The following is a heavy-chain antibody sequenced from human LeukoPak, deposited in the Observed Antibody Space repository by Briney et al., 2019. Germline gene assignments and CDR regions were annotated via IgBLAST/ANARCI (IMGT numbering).Heavy chain of an antibody. V-gene: IGHV4-39*07. D-gene: IGHD6-13*01. CDR3: ARDIPGIAAAGTRGWFDP. J-gene: IGHJ5*02. CDR2: IYYSGST. Sequence: SETLSLTCTASGGSISSSSYYWGWIRQPPGKGLEWIGSIYYSGSTYYNPSLKSRVTISVDTPKNQFSLKLSSVTAADTAVYYCARDIPGIAAAGTRGWFDPWGQGTLVTVSS. CDR1: GGSISSSSYY.